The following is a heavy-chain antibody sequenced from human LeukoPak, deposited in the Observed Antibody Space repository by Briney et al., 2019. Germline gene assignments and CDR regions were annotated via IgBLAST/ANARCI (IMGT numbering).Heavy chain of an antibody. CDR1: GFTFSSYE. CDR2: ISSSGSTI. CDR3: ARTLRYFDWLPDITDY. Sequence: PGGSLRLSCAASGFTFSSYEMNWVRQAPGKGLEWVSYISSSGSTIYYADSVKGRFTISRDNAKNSLYLQMNSLRAEDTAVYYCARTLRYFDWLPDITDYWGQGTLVIVSS. J-gene: IGHJ4*02. V-gene: IGHV3-48*03. D-gene: IGHD3-9*01.